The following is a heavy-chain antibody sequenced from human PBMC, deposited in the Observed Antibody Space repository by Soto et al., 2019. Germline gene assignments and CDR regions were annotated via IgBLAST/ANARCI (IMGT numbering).Heavy chain of an antibody. J-gene: IGHJ4*02. CDR3: AFGSWNQYYFDY. CDR2: FWYDASGQ. D-gene: IGHD6-13*01. V-gene: IGHV3-33*01. Sequence: QVQLVESGGGVVQPGGSLRLSCATSGFTFTSYTMQWVRQAPGKGLEWVATFWYDASGQKYADSVKSRFTISRNPSTSTLYLHMDSLRPEDTALYYCAFGSWNQYYFDYWGQEILVTVSS. CDR1: GFTFTSYT.